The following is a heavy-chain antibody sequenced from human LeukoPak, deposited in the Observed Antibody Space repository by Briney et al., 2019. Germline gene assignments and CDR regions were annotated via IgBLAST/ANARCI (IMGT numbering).Heavy chain of an antibody. CDR2: ISRSGATT. D-gene: IGHD2-2*01. V-gene: IGHV3-23*01. Sequence: PGGSLRLSCAASGXTFNSYAMSWVRQAPGKGLEWVSGISRSGATTYYADSVNGRFTISRDNSKNTLYLQMNSLRAEGTAVYYCAVLSTGSWQDDYWGQGTLVTVSS. CDR1: GXTFNSYA. CDR3: AVLSTGSWQDDY. J-gene: IGHJ4*02.